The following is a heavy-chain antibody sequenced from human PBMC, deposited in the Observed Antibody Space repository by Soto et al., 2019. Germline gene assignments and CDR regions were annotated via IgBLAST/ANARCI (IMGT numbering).Heavy chain of an antibody. J-gene: IGHJ6*02. V-gene: IGHV3-23*01. CDR3: GALNYTTYYYYYYAMDV. CDR1: GFTFSSYS. D-gene: IGHD1-7*01. CDR2: ISGGGGSA. Sequence: EVQLLESGGGLVQPGGSLRLSCAASGFTFSSYSMTWVRQAPGKGLEWVSAISGGGGSAYYADSVRGRFTISTDNSKNNPHLQQNGVRGEDTAVYYCGALNYTTYYYYYYAMDVWGQGTTVTVSS.